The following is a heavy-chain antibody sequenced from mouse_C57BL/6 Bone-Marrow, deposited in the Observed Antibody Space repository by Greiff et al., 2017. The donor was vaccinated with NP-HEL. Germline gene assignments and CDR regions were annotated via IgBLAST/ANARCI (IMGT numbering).Heavy chain of an antibody. CDR1: GFTFSDYY. J-gene: IGHJ1*03. CDR3: ARKLYYGSSYWYFDV. D-gene: IGHD1-1*01. CDR2: ISNGGGST. Sequence: EVMLVESGGGLVQPGGSLKLSCAASGFTFSDYYMYWVRQTPEKRLEWVAYISNGGGSTYYLDTVKGRFTISRDNAKNTLYLQVSRLKSEDTAMYYCARKLYYGSSYWYFDVWGTGTTVTVSS. V-gene: IGHV5-12*01.